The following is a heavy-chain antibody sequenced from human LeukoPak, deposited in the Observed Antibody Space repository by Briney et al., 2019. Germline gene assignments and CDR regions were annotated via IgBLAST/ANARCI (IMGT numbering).Heavy chain of an antibody. J-gene: IGHJ2*01. CDR2: INPSGGST. Sequence: ASVKVSCKASGYTFTSYAMNWVRQAPGQGLEWMGIINPSGGSTSYAQKFQGRVTMTRDTSTSTVYMELSSLRSEDTAVYYCARRSTVVTQDIHWYFDLWGRGTLVTVSS. CDR3: ARRSTVVTQDIHWYFDL. V-gene: IGHV1-46*01. D-gene: IGHD4-23*01. CDR1: GYTFTSYA.